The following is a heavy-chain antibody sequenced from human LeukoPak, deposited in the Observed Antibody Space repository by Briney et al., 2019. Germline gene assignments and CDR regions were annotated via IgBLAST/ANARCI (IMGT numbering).Heavy chain of an antibody. CDR1: GFTFRSHG. CDR3: ARDIASTRMDV. V-gene: IGHV3-33*01. Sequence: QAGGSLRLSCVASGFTFRSHGMHWVRQAPGKGLEWVAVIWYDGSNEYFADSVKGRFTISRDSSKNILYLQMNSLRAEDTAVYYCARDIASTRMDVWGQGTTVSVSS. J-gene: IGHJ6*02. CDR2: IWYDGSNE. D-gene: IGHD2-15*01.